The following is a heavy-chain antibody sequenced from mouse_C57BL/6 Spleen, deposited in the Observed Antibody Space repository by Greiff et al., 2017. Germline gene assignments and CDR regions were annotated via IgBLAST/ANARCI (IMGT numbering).Heavy chain of an antibody. Sequence: VQLQQPGAELVMPGASVKLSCKASGYTFTSYWMHWVKQRPGQGLEWIGEIDPSDSYTNYNQKFKGKSTLTVDKSSSTAYMQLSSLTSEDSAVYYCARSEGYYGSSYNYAMDYWGQGTSVTGSS. CDR1: GYTFTSYW. CDR3: ARSEGYYGSSYNYAMDY. J-gene: IGHJ4*01. V-gene: IGHV1-69*01. D-gene: IGHD1-1*01. CDR2: IDPSDSYT.